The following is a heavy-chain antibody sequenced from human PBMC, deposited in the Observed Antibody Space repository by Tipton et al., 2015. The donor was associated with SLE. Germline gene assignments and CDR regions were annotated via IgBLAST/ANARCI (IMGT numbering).Heavy chain of an antibody. J-gene: IGHJ6*02. V-gene: IGHV3-33*08. Sequence: RSLRLSCAASGFTFSSYGMHWVRQAPGKGLEWVAVIWYDGSNKYYADSVKGRFTISRDNSKNTLYLQMNSLRAEDTAVYYCARDRGSWYYYYYGMDVWGQGTTVTVSS. CDR3: ARDRGSWYYYYYGMDV. CDR1: GFTFSSYG. CDR2: IWYDGSNK. D-gene: IGHD6-13*01.